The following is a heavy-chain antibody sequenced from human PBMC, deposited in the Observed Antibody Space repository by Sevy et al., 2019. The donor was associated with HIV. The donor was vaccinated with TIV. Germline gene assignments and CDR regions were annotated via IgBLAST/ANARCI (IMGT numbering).Heavy chain of an antibody. Sequence: GGTLRLSCAASGFTFSKYSMSWVRQPPGKGLEWVSTLSFFCGDINYADSVKGRFTISRDNSKSSVYLQMNNLRPEDTAVYYCAREGCSKPHDYWGQGTLVTVSS. CDR2: LSFFCGDI. D-gene: IGHD2-2*01. CDR1: GFTFSKYS. J-gene: IGHJ4*02. CDR3: AREGCSKPHDY. V-gene: IGHV3-23*01.